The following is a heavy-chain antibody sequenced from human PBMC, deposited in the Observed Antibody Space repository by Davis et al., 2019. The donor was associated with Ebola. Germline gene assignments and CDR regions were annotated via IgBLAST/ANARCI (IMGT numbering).Heavy chain of an antibody. J-gene: IGHJ6*02. CDR1: GYTFTSYA. CDR2: INAGNGNT. CDR3: ARGSSKAYYYYGMDV. V-gene: IGHV1-3*01. Sequence: AASVKVSCKASGYTFTSYAMHLVRQAPGQRLEWMGWINAGNGNTKYSQKFQGRVTITSDTSASTAYMELSSLRSEDTAVYYCARGSSKAYYYYGMDVWGQGTTVTVSS. D-gene: IGHD6-6*01.